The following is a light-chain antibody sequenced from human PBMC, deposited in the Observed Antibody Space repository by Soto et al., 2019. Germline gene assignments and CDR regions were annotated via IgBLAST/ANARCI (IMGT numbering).Light chain of an antibody. V-gene: IGLV2-14*01. J-gene: IGLJ1*01. CDR2: DDS. Sequence: QSALTQPASVSGSPGQSITISCTGTSSDVGVYNYVSWYQQHPGKAPKLMLYDDSNRPSGVSNRFSGSKSGNTASLTISGLQAEDEADYYCSSYTISSTLYVFGTGTKLTVL. CDR3: SSYTISSTLYV. CDR1: SSDVGVYNY.